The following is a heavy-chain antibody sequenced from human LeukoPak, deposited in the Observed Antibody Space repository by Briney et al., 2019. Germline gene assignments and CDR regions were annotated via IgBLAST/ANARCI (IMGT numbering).Heavy chain of an antibody. Sequence: GGSLRLSCAASGFTFSSFSMNWVRQAPGKGLEWLSYISSKSSAIYYAESLKGRFTISRDNAKNSLYLQLDSLRAEDTAVYYCARVIGSYGDSAYWGQGTLVTVSS. J-gene: IGHJ4*02. CDR3: ARVIGSYGDSAY. CDR1: GFTFSSFS. D-gene: IGHD3-16*01. CDR2: ISSKSSAI. V-gene: IGHV3-48*04.